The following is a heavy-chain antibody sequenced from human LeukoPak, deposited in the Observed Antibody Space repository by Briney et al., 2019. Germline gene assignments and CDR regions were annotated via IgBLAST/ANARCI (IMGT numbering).Heavy chain of an antibody. Sequence: ASVKVSCKASGYIFTRYYIHWVRQAPGQGLEWMGWINPNSGGTNYAQKFQGRVTMTRDTSISTAYLELSRLRSDDTAVYYCARDSPLDYGDYGIDYWGQGTLVTVSS. CDR2: INPNSGGT. CDR3: ARDSPLDYGDYGIDY. D-gene: IGHD4-17*01. CDR1: GYIFTRYY. J-gene: IGHJ4*02. V-gene: IGHV1-2*02.